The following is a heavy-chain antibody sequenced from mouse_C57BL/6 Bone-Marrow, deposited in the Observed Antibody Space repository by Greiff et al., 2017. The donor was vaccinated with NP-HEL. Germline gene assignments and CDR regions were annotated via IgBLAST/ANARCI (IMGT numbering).Heavy chain of an antibody. CDR1: GYTFTSYW. Sequence: QVQLQQPGAELVRPGTSVKLSCKASGYTFTSYWMHWVKQRPGQGLEWIGVIDPSDSYTNYNQKFKGKATLTVDTSSSTAYMQLSSLTSEDSAVYYCARSSTMVTTSFAYWGQGTLVTVSA. CDR3: ARSSTMVTTSFAY. CDR2: IDPSDSYT. J-gene: IGHJ3*01. V-gene: IGHV1-59*01. D-gene: IGHD2-2*01.